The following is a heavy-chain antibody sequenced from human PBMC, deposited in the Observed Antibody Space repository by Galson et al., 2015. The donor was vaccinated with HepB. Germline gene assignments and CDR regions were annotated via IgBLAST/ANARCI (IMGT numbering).Heavy chain of an antibody. J-gene: IGHJ6*03. V-gene: IGHV1-69*13. CDR3: AGGVLTPHYYYMDV. D-gene: IGHD2-8*02. Sequence: SVKVSCKASGGTFSSYAISWVRQAPGQGLEWMGGIIPIFGTANYAQKFQGSVTITADESTSTAYMELSSLRSEDTAVYYCAGGVLTPHYYYMDVWGKGTTVTVSS. CDR2: IIPIFGTA. CDR1: GGTFSSYA.